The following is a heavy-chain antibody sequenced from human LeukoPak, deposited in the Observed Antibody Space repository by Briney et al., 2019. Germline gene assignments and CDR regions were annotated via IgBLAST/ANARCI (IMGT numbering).Heavy chain of an antibody. CDR1: GYTFTGYY. J-gene: IGHJ6*03. Sequence: ASVKVSCKASGYTFTGYYMHWVRQAPGQGLEWMGWINPNSGGTNYAQKFQGRVTVTRDTSISTAYMELSRLRSDDTAVYYCARDPEDTAMVNYYYYMDVWGKGTTVTVSS. CDR2: INPNSGGT. V-gene: IGHV1-2*02. CDR3: ARDPEDTAMVNYYYYMDV. D-gene: IGHD5-18*01.